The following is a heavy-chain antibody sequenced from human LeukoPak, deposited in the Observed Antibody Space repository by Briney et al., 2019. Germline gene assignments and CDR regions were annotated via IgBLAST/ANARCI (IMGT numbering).Heavy chain of an antibody. CDR2: IYRGDKT. CDR1: GFTVTTNH. J-gene: IGHJ5*01. D-gene: IGHD3-3*01. Sequence: GGSLRLSCAASGFTVTTNHMSWVRQAPGRGLEWVSLIYRGDKTHYADSVKERFTIFRVTSTNTLYIQINTLRVEETGVYYCARGGYDFTDNWFASWGKGTLVTVSS. CDR3: ARGGYDFTDNWFAS. V-gene: IGHV3-66*01.